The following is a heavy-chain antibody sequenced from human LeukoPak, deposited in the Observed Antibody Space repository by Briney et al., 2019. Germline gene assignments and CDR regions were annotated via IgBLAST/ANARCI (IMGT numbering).Heavy chain of an antibody. J-gene: IGHJ6*02. V-gene: IGHV1-18*01. D-gene: IGHD3-10*01. CDR1: GYTFTSYG. CDR3: ARETFFYGSGSYYNWYYYGMDV. Sequence: ASVKVSRKASGYTFTSYGISWVRQAPGQGLEWMGWISAYNGNTNYAQKLQGRVTMTTDTSTSTAYMELRSLRSDDTAVYYCARETFFYGSGSYYNWYYYGMDVWGQGTTVTVSS. CDR2: ISAYNGNT.